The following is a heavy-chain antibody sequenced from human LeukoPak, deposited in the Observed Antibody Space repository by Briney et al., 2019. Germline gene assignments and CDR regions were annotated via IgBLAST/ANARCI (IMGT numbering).Heavy chain of an antibody. D-gene: IGHD5-18*01. Sequence: SETLSLTCTVSGYSISSGYYWGWIRQPPGKGLEWIGSIYHSGSTYYNPSLKSRVTISVDTSKNQFSLKLSSVTAADTAVYYCARDMHQDTAMAPWGQGTLVTVSS. CDR3: ARDMHQDTAMAP. J-gene: IGHJ5*02. CDR1: GYSISSGYY. CDR2: IYHSGST. V-gene: IGHV4-38-2*02.